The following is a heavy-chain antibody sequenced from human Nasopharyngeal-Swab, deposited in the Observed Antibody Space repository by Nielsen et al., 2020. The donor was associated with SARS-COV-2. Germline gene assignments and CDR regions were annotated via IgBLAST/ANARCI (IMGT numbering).Heavy chain of an antibody. CDR1: GFTFSSYG. CDR3: ARLFGDSAFDI. CDR2: IWYDGSNK. J-gene: IGHJ3*02. Sequence: GESLKISCAASGFTFSSYGMHWVRQAPGKGLEWVAVIWYDGSNKYYADSVKGRFTISRDNSKNTLYLQMNSLRAEDTAVYYCARLFGDSAFDIWGQGTMVTVSS. V-gene: IGHV3-33*01. D-gene: IGHD3-10*01.